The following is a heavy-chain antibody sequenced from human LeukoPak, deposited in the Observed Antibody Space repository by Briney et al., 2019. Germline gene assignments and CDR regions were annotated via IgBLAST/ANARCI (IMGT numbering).Heavy chain of an antibody. Sequence: GESLKISCKGTGYSFTNYWIDWVRQMPGKGLEWMGIIYPGDSETRYRPSFQGQVTISADKSIDTTYLQWSSLKASDTAMYYCARGGGMADFDYWGQGTLVIVSS. D-gene: IGHD3-16*01. CDR3: ARGGGMADFDY. CDR2: IYPGDSET. V-gene: IGHV5-51*01. J-gene: IGHJ4*02. CDR1: GYSFTNYW.